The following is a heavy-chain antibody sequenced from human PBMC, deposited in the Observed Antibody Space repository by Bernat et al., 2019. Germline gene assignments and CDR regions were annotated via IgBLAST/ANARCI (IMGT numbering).Heavy chain of an antibody. CDR1: GYTFTVHY. J-gene: IGHJ3*02. CDR3: ARDIAAAGPAGDI. Sequence: QVQLVQSGAEAKKHGASVTVSCKASGYTFTVHYMHWVRQAPGQGLEWMGWINPNSGGTNYAQEFQGRVTMTLDTSISTAYMELSSLRSDDTAVYYCARDIAAAGPAGDIWGQGTMVTVSS. V-gene: IGHV1-2*02. D-gene: IGHD6-13*01. CDR2: INPNSGGT.